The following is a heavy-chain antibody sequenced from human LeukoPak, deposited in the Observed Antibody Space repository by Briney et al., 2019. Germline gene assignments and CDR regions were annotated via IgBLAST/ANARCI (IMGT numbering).Heavy chain of an antibody. CDR2: ISTYNGNT. D-gene: IGHD3-22*01. Sequence: APVKVSCKASGYTFTSYGISWVRQAPGQGLEWMGWISTYNGNTNYAQKLQGRVTMTTDSSTSTAYMELRNLRSDDTAVYYCAREYYYDSSGYYEDYWGQGTLVTVSS. J-gene: IGHJ4*02. V-gene: IGHV1-18*01. CDR1: GYTFTSYG. CDR3: AREYYYDSSGYYEDY.